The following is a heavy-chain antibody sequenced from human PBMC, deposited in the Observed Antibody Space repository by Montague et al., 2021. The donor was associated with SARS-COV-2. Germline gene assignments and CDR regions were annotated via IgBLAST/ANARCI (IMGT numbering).Heavy chain of an antibody. J-gene: IGHJ3*02. Sequence: SETLSLTSTVSGGSVTSGDYYWTWIRQPPGKGLEWIGYIYNTGRTNYXPSLKSRVTNSMDTSKNQFSLKVDSVSAADTAVYYCATEMPAYDVFDIWGQGTMVTVSS. CDR1: GGSVTSGDYY. CDR3: ATEMPAYDVFDI. D-gene: IGHD2-2*01. V-gene: IGHV4-61*08. CDR2: IYNTGRT.